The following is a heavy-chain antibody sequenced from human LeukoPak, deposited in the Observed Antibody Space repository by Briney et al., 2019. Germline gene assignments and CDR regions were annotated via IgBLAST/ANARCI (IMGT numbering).Heavy chain of an antibody. CDR3: ARVGGYYDSSGLSNDAFDI. D-gene: IGHD3-22*01. Sequence: SETLSLTCTVSGGSISSYYWGWIRQPPGKGLEWIGYIYYSGSTNYNPSLKSRVTISVDTSKNQFSLKLSSVTAADTAVYYCARVGGYYDSSGLSNDAFDIWGQGTMVTVSS. V-gene: IGHV4-59*01. J-gene: IGHJ3*02. CDR2: IYYSGST. CDR1: GGSISSYY.